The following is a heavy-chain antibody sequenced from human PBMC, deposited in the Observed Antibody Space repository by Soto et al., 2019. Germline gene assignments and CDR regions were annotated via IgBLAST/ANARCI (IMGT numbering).Heavy chain of an antibody. J-gene: IGHJ4*02. D-gene: IGHD5-12*01. CDR1: GFTFSDYY. V-gene: IGHV3-11*01. CDR2: ISSSGSTT. Sequence: GGSLRLSCAASGFTFSDYYMSWIRQAPGKGLEWVSYISSSGSTTYYADSVKGRFTISRDNAKNSLYLQMNSLRAEDTAVYYCAREGRWLQFPALDYWGQGTLVTVSS. CDR3: AREGRWLQFPALDY.